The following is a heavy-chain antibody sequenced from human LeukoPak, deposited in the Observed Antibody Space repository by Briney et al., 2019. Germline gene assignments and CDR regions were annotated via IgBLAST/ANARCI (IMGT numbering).Heavy chain of an antibody. V-gene: IGHV4-34*01. D-gene: IGHD3-10*01. CDR1: GGSFSGYY. Sequence: SETLSLTCAVYGGSFSGYYWSWIRQPPGKGLEWIGEINHGGSTNYNPSLKSRVTISVDTSKNQFSLKLSSVTAADTAVYCCARGWVRHIHGSGSYYSNWFDPWGQGTLVTVSS. CDR2: INHGGST. CDR3: ARGWVRHIHGSGSYYSNWFDP. J-gene: IGHJ5*02.